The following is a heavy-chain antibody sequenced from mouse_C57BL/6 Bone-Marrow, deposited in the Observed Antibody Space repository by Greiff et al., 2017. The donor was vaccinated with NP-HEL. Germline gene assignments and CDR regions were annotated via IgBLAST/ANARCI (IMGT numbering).Heavy chain of an antibody. CDR2: IYPGCGNT. D-gene: IGHD1-1*01. J-gene: IGHJ2*01. V-gene: IGHV1-66*01. CDR1: GYSFTSYY. CDR3: ARGLTTVVAHFDY. Sequence: QVQLQQSGPELVKPGASVKISCKASGYSFTSYYIHWVKQRPGQGLEWIGWIYPGCGNTTYNEKFKGKATLTADTSSSTAYMQLSSLTSEDSAVYFCARGLTTVVAHFDYWGQGTTLTVSS.